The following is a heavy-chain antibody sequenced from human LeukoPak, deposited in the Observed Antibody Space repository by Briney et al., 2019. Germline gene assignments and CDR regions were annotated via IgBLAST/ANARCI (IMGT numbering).Heavy chain of an antibody. J-gene: IGHJ6*03. CDR1: GYTFTGYY. D-gene: IGHD3-10*01. CDR3: ARDGSGSYFRNYMDV. V-gene: IGHV1-2*02. Sequence: GASVKVSCKASGYTFTGYYMHWVRQAPGQGLEWMGWINPNSGGTNYAQKFQGRVTMTRDTSISTAYMELSRLRSDDRAVYYCARDGSGSYFRNYMDVWGKGTTVTVSS. CDR2: INPNSGGT.